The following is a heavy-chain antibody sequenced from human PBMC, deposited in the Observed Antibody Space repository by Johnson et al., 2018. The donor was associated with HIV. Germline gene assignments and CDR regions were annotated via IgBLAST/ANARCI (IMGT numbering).Heavy chain of an antibody. CDR3: AKDDNLGVWYSDAFDI. Sequence: VPLVESGGGVVPPGGSLRLSCAASGFTFANYGMHWVRQAPGKGLEWVAFIAHDESITHYADSVKGRFTMSRDNSKNTLYLQMKSLRAEDTAIYYCAKDDNLGVWYSDAFDIWGQGTVVTVSS. J-gene: IGHJ3*02. CDR1: GFTFANYG. D-gene: IGHD2-21*02. V-gene: IGHV3-30*02. CDR2: IAHDESIT.